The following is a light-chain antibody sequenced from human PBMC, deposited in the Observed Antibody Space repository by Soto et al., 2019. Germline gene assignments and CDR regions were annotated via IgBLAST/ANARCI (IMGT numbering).Light chain of an antibody. Sequence: EIVMTQSPATLSVSPGERATLSCRASQSVSSNLAWYQQKPGQAPRLLIYGASTRATVIPARFSGSGSGTEFTLTISSLQSADVAVYYCQQYNNWPATFGPGTQVEIK. CDR2: GAS. V-gene: IGKV3-15*01. CDR3: QQYNNWPAT. CDR1: QSVSSN. J-gene: IGKJ1*01.